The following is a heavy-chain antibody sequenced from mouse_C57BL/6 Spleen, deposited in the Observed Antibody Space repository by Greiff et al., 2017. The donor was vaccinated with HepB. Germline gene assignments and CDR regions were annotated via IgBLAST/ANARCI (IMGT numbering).Heavy chain of an antibody. CDR1: GYTFTSSW. CDR2: IDPNSGGT. Sequence: QVQLQQPGAELVKPGASVKLSCKASGYTFTSSWMHWVKQRPGRGLEWIGRIDPNSGGTKYNEKFKSKATLTVDKPSSTAYMQLSGLTSEDSAVYYCERAYGSSYYAMDYWGQGTSVTVSS. V-gene: IGHV1-72*01. D-gene: IGHD1-1*01. J-gene: IGHJ4*01. CDR3: ERAYGSSYYAMDY.